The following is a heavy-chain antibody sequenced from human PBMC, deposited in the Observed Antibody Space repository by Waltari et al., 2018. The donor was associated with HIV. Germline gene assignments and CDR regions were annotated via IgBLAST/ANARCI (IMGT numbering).Heavy chain of an antibody. CDR2: IYYSGST. V-gene: IGHV4-61*01. CDR3: ARSVVVVVAANWYFDL. Sequence: QVQLQESGPGLVKPSETLSLTCTVSGGSVSSGSYYWSWIRQPPGKGLEWIGYIYYSGSTNYNPALKSRVTISVDTSKNQFSLKLSSVTAADTAVYYCARSVVVVVAANWYFDLWGRGTLVTVSS. J-gene: IGHJ2*01. D-gene: IGHD2-15*01. CDR1: GGSVSSGSYY.